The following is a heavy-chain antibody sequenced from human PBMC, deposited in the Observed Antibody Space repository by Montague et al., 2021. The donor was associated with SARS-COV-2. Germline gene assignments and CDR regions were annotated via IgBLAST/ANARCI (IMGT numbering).Heavy chain of an antibody. V-gene: IGHV4-34*01. J-gene: IGHJ3*02. CDR2: INHSGST. CDR1: GGSFSSFY. D-gene: IGHD2-21*01. CDR3: ARRTPGSCRRYCCFDAFDI. Sequence: SETLSLTCAVYGGSFSSFYWSWIRQPPGKGLEWIGEINHSGSTNYNPSLKSRVTISVDTSKNQFSLKLSSVTAADTAVYYCARRTPGSCRRYCCFDAFDIWGQGTMVTVSS.